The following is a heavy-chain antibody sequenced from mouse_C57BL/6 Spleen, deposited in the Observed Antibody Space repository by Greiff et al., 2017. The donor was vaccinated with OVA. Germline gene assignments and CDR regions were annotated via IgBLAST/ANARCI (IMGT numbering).Heavy chain of an antibody. CDR1: GYSITSGYY. Sequence: DVQLQESGPGLVKPSQSLSLTCSVTGYSITSGYYWNWIRQFPGNKLEWMGYISYDGSNNYNPSLKNRISITRDTSKNQFFLKLNSVTTEDTATYYCARDNGPPFAYWGQGTLVTVSA. J-gene: IGHJ3*01. CDR3: ARDNGPPFAY. V-gene: IGHV3-6*01. D-gene: IGHD1-1*02. CDR2: ISYDGSN.